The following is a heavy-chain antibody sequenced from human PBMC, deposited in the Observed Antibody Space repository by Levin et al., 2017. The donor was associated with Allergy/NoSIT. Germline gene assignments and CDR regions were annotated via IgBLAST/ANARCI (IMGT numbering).Heavy chain of an antibody. V-gene: IGHV3-73*01. CDR1: GFTFSGSA. Sequence: PSETLSLTCAASGFTFSGSAMHWVRQASGKGLEWVGRIRSKANSYATAYAASVKGRFTISRDDSKNTAYLQMNSLKTEDTAVYYCTSSNPVEVTTDLGWGQGTLVTVSS. CDR3: TSSNPVEVTTDLG. D-gene: IGHD4-17*01. CDR2: IRSKANSYAT. J-gene: IGHJ4*02.